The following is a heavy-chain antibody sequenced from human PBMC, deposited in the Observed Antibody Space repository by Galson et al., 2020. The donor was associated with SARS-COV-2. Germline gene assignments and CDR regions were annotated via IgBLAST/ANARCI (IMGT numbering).Heavy chain of an antibody. V-gene: IGHV4-34*01. J-gene: IGHJ6*02. D-gene: IGHD2-15*01. CDR2: INHSGNT. CDR3: ARGTVVVADNYYFYGMDV. CDR1: GGSFSGYY. Sequence: SETLSLTCAVYGGSFSGYYWSWIRQPPGKGLEWIGEINHSGNTNYNPSLKSRVTISVDTSKNQFSLKLRSMTAADTAVYYCARGTVVVADNYYFYGMDVWGQGTPVTVSS.